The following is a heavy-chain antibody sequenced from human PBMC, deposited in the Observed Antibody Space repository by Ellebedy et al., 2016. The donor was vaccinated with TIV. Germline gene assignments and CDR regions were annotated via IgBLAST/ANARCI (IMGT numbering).Heavy chain of an antibody. D-gene: IGHD6-19*01. J-gene: IGHJ4*02. Sequence: GESLKISCAASGLTFSRYGMHSIRQAPGKGLDWVAIIWYDGSIQYYADSVKGRFTISRDNSKNTLYLQMNSLRDEDTAVYFCATVRDGVWYADCWGQGTLVTVSS. CDR1: GLTFSRYG. V-gene: IGHV3-33*01. CDR3: ATVRDGVWYADC. CDR2: IWYDGSIQ.